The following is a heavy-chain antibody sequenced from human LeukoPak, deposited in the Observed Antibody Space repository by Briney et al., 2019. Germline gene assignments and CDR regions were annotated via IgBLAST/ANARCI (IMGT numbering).Heavy chain of an antibody. CDR1: GFTFSSYA. D-gene: IGHD5-18*01. V-gene: IGHV3-23*01. Sequence: GGSLRLSCAASGFTFSSYAMSWVRQAPGKGLEWVSAISGSGGSTCYADPVKGRFTISRDNSKDTLYLQMNSLRAEDTAVYYCAKDRGYSYGRYFQHWGQGTLVTVSS. CDR2: ISGSGGST. CDR3: AKDRGYSYGRYFQH. J-gene: IGHJ1*01.